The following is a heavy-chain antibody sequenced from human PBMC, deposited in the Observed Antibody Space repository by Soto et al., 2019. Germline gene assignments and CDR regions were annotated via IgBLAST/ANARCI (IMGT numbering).Heavy chain of an antibody. V-gene: IGHV1-8*01. CDR3: ARCLPYDYIWGSYRYTYYYYYYMDV. Sequence: ASVKVSCKASGYTFTSYDINWVRQATGQGLEWMGWMNPNSGNTGYAQKFQGRVTMTRNTSISTAYMELSSLRSEDTAVYYCARCLPYDYIWGSYRYTYYYYYYMDVWGKGTTVTVSS. CDR2: MNPNSGNT. J-gene: IGHJ6*03. D-gene: IGHD3-16*02. CDR1: GYTFTSYD.